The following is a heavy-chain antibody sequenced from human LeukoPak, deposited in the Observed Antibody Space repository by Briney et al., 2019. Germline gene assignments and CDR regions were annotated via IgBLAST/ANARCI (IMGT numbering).Heavy chain of an antibody. CDR1: GGSISSSSYY. V-gene: IGHV4-39*07. J-gene: IGHJ4*02. Sequence: SETLSLTCTVSGGSISSSSYYWGWIRQPPGKGLEWIGSIYYSGSTYYNPSLKSRVTISVDTSKNQFSLKLSSVTAADTAVYYCARGMGGNHFDYWGQGTLVTVSS. D-gene: IGHD1-26*01. CDR2: IYYSGST. CDR3: ARGMGGNHFDY.